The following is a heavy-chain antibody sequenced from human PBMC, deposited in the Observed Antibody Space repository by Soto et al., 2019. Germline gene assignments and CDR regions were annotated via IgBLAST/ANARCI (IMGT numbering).Heavy chain of an antibody. J-gene: IGHJ4*02. Sequence: SVKVSCKASGFKFGRSAVQWVRQARGQRLEWMGWIVVGSGNTKFAQKFQERATITRDMSTNTAYMELSSLRSEDTAVYFCAADRGGPTSMSDSWGQGTLVTVSS. D-gene: IGHD5-12*01. CDR3: AADRGGPTSMSDS. V-gene: IGHV1-58*01. CDR1: GFKFGRSA. CDR2: IVVGSGNT.